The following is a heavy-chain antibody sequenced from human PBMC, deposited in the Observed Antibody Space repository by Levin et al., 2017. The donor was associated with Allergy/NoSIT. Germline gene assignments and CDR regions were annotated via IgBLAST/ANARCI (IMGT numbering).Heavy chain of an antibody. CDR2: ISSSSSTI. CDR1: GFTFSSYS. CDR3: ARTPLYCSSTSCADY. Sequence: LSLTCAASGFTFSSYSMNWVRQAPGKGLEWVSYISSSSSTIYYADSVKGRFTISRDNAKNSLYLQMNSLRAEDTAVYYCARTPLYCSSTSCADYWGQGTLVTVSS. D-gene: IGHD2-2*01. V-gene: IGHV3-48*01. J-gene: IGHJ4*02.